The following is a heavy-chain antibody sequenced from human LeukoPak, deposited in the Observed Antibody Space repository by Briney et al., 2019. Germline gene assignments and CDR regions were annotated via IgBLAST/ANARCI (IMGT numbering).Heavy chain of an antibody. J-gene: IGHJ4*02. CDR3: AKHYWGFDY. CDR1: GFTFSSYE. D-gene: IGHD7-27*01. CDR2: ISSSGSTI. Sequence: GGSLRLSCAASGFTFSSYEMNWFGKAPGKGLEWVSYISSSGSTIYYADSVKGRFTISRDNAKNSLYLQMNSLRAEDTAVYYCAKHYWGFDYWGQGTLVTVSS. V-gene: IGHV3-48*03.